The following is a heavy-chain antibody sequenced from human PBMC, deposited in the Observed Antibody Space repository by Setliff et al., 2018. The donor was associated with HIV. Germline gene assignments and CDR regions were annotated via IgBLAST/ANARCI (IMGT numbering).Heavy chain of an antibody. V-gene: IGHV3-NL1*01. Sequence: GGSLRLSCAASGFAFSSYALHWVRRAPGKGLEWVSAIGTGGDTYYADSVKGRFTISRDNSKNTLYLQMNSLGAEDTAVYYCAKDRITGYYNFWSGPNFDYWGQGTLVTVSS. CDR2: IGTGGDT. CDR3: AKDRITGYYNFWSGPNFDY. J-gene: IGHJ4*02. CDR1: GFAFSSYA. D-gene: IGHD3-3*01.